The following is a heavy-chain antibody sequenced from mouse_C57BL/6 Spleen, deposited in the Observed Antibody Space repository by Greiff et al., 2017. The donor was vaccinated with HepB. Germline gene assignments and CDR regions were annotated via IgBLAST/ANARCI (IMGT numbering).Heavy chain of an antibody. Sequence: VQLQQSGAELVKPGASVKLSCKASGYTFTSYWMHWVKQRPGQGLEWIGMIHPNSGSTNYNEKFKSKATLTVDKSSSTAYMQLSSLTSEDSAVYYCARWDTSGAMDYWGQGTSVTVSS. V-gene: IGHV1-64*01. CDR1: GYTFTSYW. D-gene: IGHD4-1*01. J-gene: IGHJ4*01. CDR2: IHPNSGST. CDR3: ARWDTSGAMDY.